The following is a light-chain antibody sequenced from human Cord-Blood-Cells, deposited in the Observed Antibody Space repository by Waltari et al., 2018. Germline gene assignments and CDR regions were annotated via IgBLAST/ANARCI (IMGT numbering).Light chain of an antibody. V-gene: IGLV2-8*01. J-gene: IGLJ1*01. Sequence: QSALTQPPSASGSPGPSVTISCTGTTSDVGGYNYFSWYHQHPGKAPKLMIYEVSKRPSGVPDRFSGSKSGNTASLTVSGLQAEDEADYYCSSYAGSNYVFGTGTKVTVL. CDR2: EVS. CDR1: TSDVGGYNY. CDR3: SSYAGSNYV.